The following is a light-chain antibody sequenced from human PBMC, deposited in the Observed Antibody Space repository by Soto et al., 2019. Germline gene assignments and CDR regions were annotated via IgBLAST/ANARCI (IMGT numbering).Light chain of an antibody. V-gene: IGKV1-39*01. CDR2: AAS. CDR1: QSIGSY. Sequence: DIQMTQSPSSLSASLADRVTITCRASQSIGSYVNWYQLKPGKAPTLLIYAASTLRSGVPSRFAGSGYGTDFSLTVSNLQLEHFATYYCQQGDFIPWVFGQGTTVAIK. J-gene: IGKJ1*01. CDR3: QQGDFIPWV.